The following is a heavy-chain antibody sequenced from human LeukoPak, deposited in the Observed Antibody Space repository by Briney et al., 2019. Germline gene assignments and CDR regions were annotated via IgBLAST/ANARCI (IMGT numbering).Heavy chain of an antibody. V-gene: IGHV4-39*01. CDR2: IYYSGST. CDR1: GGSISSSSYY. D-gene: IGHD4-11*01. CDR3: ARDYTRSPEPDKFDP. J-gene: IGHJ5*02. Sequence: PSETLSLTCTVSGGSISSSSYYWGWIRQPPGKGLEWIGSIYYSGSTYYNPSLKSRVTISVDTSKNQFSLKLSSVTAADTAVYYCARDYTRSPEPDKFDPWGQGTLVTVSS.